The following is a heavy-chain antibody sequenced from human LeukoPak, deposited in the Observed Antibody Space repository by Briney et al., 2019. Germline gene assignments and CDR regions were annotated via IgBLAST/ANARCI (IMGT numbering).Heavy chain of an antibody. CDR1: GGTFSSYA. Sequence: SVKVSCKASGGTFSSYAISWVRQAPGQGLEWMGGIIPIFGTANYAQKFQGRVTITADESTSTAYMELSSLRSEDTAVYYCARDQVLPVPLDYWGQGTLVTVSS. D-gene: IGHD2-8*01. V-gene: IGHV1-69*13. J-gene: IGHJ4*02. CDR3: ARDQVLPVPLDY. CDR2: IIPIFGTA.